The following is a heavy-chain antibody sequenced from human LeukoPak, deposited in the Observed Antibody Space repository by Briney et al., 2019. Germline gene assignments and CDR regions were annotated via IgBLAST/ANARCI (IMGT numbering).Heavy chain of an antibody. D-gene: IGHD3-22*01. V-gene: IGHV3-21*01. CDR2: ISSGGSYR. Sequence: GGSLRLSCAASGFTFSGYSMNWVRQAPGKGLDWVSSISSGGSYRYYADSVKGRFTISRDNAKNSLYLQMNSLRAEDTAVYYCAKDQYYYDSSGYYWNAFDIWGQGTMVTVSS. CDR3: AKDQYYYDSSGYYWNAFDI. J-gene: IGHJ3*02. CDR1: GFTFSGYS.